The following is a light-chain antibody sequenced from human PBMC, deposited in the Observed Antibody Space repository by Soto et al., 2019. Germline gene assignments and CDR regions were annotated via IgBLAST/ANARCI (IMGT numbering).Light chain of an antibody. V-gene: IGKV3-11*01. J-gene: IGKJ5*01. CDR2: SAS. CDR1: RRINLN. CDR3: QQRSNLPRT. Sequence: EIVMTQSPSTLSVPTGERATLACRASRRINLNLAWYQQKPGQAPRLLIYSASIRATGIPARFSGSGSGTDFTLTISSLEPEDFAVYYCQQRSNLPRTFGQGTRLEIK.